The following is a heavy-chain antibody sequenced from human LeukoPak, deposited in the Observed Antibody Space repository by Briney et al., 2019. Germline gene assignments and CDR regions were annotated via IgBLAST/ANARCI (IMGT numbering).Heavy chain of an antibody. CDR2: IYYSGST. Sequence: SETLSLTCTVSGGSISSGGYYWSWIRQHPXXXXXXIGYIYYSGSTYYNPSLKSRVTISVDTSKNQFSLKLSSVTAADTAVYYCAREDGYSPSTDYWGQGTLVTVSS. V-gene: IGHV4-31*03. D-gene: IGHD5-24*01. J-gene: IGHJ4*02. CDR1: GGSISSGGYY. CDR3: AREDGYSPSTDY.